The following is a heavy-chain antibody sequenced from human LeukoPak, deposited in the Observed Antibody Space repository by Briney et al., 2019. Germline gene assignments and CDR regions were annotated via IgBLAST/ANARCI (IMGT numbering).Heavy chain of an antibody. J-gene: IGHJ6*03. V-gene: IGHV4-4*07. CDR3: ARDGYYDFWSGYNYYYYYMDV. CDR2: IYTSGST. D-gene: IGHD3-3*01. CDR1: GGSISSYY. Sequence: SETLSLTCTVSGGSISSYYWSSIRQPAGKGLDWIGRIYTSGSTNYNPSLKSRVTMSVDTSKNQFSLKLSSVTAADTAVYYCARDGYYDFWSGYNYYYYYMDVGGKGTTVTVSS.